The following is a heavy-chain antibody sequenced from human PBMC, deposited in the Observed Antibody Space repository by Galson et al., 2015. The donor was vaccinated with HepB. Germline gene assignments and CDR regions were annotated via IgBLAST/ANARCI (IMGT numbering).Heavy chain of an antibody. D-gene: IGHD3-10*01. CDR3: ARDWRGGWRRFDP. V-gene: IGHV1-18*01. J-gene: IGHJ5*02. CDR2: ISAYNGNT. CDR1: GYPFTSYG. Sequence: SVKVSCRASGYPFTSYGISWVRQAPGQGLEWMGWISAYNGNTNYAQKLQGRVTMTTDTSTSTAYMELRSLRSDDTAVYYCARDWRGGWRRFDPWGQGTLVTVSS.